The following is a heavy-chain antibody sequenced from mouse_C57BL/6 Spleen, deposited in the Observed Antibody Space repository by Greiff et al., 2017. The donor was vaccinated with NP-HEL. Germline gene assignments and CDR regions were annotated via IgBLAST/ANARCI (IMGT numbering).Heavy chain of an antibody. J-gene: IGHJ1*03. V-gene: IGHV5-6*01. CDR3: ARHSPFITTGYFDV. CDR2: ISSGGSYT. D-gene: IGHD1-1*01. Sequence: EVHLVESGGDLVKPGGSLKLSCAASGFTFSSYGMSWVRQTPDKRLEWVATISSGGSYTYYPDSVKGRFTISRDNAKNTLYLQMSSLKSEDTAMYYCARHSPFITTGYFDVWGTGTTVTVSS. CDR1: GFTFSSYG.